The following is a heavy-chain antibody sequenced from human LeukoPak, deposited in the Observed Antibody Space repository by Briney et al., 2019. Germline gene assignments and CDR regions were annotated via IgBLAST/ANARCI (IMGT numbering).Heavy chain of an antibody. Sequence: ASVKVSCKASGYIFTGYYIHWVRQAPGQGLEWMGRINPISGGAAYAQRFQGMVTMTRDTSINTAYMELTSLISDDTAVYYCLRNGGDVKEWGQGTLVTVSS. CDR3: LRNGGDVKE. J-gene: IGHJ4*02. D-gene: IGHD2-21*02. CDR1: GYIFTGYY. CDR2: INPISGGA. V-gene: IGHV1-2*06.